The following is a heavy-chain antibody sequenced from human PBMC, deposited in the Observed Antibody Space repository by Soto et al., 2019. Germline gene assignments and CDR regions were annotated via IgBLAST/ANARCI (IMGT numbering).Heavy chain of an antibody. J-gene: IGHJ4*02. V-gene: IGHV4-31*03. Sequence: LSLTCSVSGASIRSGGYYWSWLRQSPGKGLEWIGHIYYTGSTFYSPSLKSRLTISLDTPKNQFSLDLNSVTTADTAMYYCARIEMASIKWGRGTLVTVSS. D-gene: IGHD5-12*01. CDR3: ARIEMASIK. CDR1: GASIRSGGYY. CDR2: IYYTGST.